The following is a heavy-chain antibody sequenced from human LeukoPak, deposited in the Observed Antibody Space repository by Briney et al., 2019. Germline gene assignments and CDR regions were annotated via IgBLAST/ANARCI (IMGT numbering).Heavy chain of an antibody. CDR3: ARDRMAARVIDP. D-gene: IGHD6-6*01. J-gene: IGHJ5*02. CDR2: ISSSSSYI. V-gene: IGHV3-21*01. CDR1: GFTFSSYS. Sequence: PGGSLRLSCAASGFTFSSYSMNWVRQAPGKGLEWVSSISSSSSYIYYADSVKGRFTISRDNAKNSLYLQMNSLRAEDTAVYYCARDRMAARVIDPWGQGTLVTVSS.